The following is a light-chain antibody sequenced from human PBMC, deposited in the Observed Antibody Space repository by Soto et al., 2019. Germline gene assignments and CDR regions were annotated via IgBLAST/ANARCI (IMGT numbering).Light chain of an antibody. J-gene: IGKJ4*01. CDR1: QSVSSN. V-gene: IGKV3-15*01. CDR2: GAS. Sequence: EIVMTQSPATLSVSPGERATLSCRASQSVSSNLAWYQQKPGQAPRLLIYGASTRATGIPARFSGSGSGTEFTLTISSLQSEDFAVYYCQQYGSSPPTTFGGGTKVDIK. CDR3: QQYGSSPPTT.